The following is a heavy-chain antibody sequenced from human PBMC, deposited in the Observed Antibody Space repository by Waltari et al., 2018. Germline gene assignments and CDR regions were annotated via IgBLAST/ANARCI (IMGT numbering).Heavy chain of an antibody. V-gene: IGHV1-18*04. CDR2: INRNNGNT. D-gene: IGHD2-15*01. CDR1: GYTFTSHS. J-gene: IGHJ4*02. Sequence: QVQLVQSGNEVMKPGASVKASCKASGYTFTSHSITWVRQAPGQGPEWLGWINRNNGNTKFAQKFQGRVSLTTDTSTSTAYMDLRSLTSDDTAVYYCARDYCSGDGCSLDCWGQGTLVTVSS. CDR3: ARDYCSGDGCSLDC.